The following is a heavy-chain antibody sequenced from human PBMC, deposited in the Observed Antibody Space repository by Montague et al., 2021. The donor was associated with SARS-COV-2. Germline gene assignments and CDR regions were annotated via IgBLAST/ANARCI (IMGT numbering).Heavy chain of an antibody. D-gene: IGHD5-12*01. Sequence: SETLSLTYTVSGDSLTNYYWSWIRQPPGKGLEWIGNINYSGSTHYNPSLQSRVTLSIDTSTNQFSLWLTSVTAADTAMYFCARAPTYRGRVYYYFDYWGQGTLVTVSS. V-gene: IGHV4-59*01. CDR1: GDSLTNYY. CDR2: INYSGST. CDR3: ARAPTYRGRVYYYFDY. J-gene: IGHJ4*02.